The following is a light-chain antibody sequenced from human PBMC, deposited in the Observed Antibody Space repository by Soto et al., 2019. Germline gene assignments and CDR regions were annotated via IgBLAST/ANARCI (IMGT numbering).Light chain of an antibody. CDR3: QQANSFPIT. Sequence: DIQMTHSRASVSASVGARLTITCRASQGISSYLAWYQQKPGKAPKLIIYAASNLQSGVPSRFSVSRSGTDFTLTIGSLQPEDFATYYCQQANSFPITFGQGTRLEIK. CDR1: QGISSY. CDR2: AAS. J-gene: IGKJ5*01. V-gene: IGKV1-12*01.